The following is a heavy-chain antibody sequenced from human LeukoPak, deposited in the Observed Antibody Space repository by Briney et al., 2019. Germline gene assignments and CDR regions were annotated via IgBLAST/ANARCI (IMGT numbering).Heavy chain of an antibody. CDR3: ATVILTGYYTLHWFDP. V-gene: IGHV1-24*01. Sequence: ASVKVSCKVSGYTLTELSMHWVRQAPGKGLEWMGGFDPEDGETIYAQKFQGRVTMTEDTSTDTAYMELSSLRSEDTAVYYCATVILTGYYTLHWFDPWGQGTLVTVSS. CDR1: GYTLTELS. CDR2: FDPEDGET. J-gene: IGHJ5*02. D-gene: IGHD3-9*01.